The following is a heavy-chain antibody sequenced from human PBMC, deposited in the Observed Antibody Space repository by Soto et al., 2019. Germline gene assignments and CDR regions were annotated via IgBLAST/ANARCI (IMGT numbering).Heavy chain of an antibody. CDR3: ARGRFLEWLLYFGDYYYGMDV. CDR1: GYTFTSYA. Sequence: ASVKVSCKASGYTFTSYAMHWVRQAPGQRLEWMGWINAGNGNTKYSQKFQGRVTITRDTSASTAYMELSSLRSEDTAVYYCARGRFLEWLLYFGDYYYGMDVWGQGTTVTVSS. V-gene: IGHV1-3*01. J-gene: IGHJ6*02. CDR2: INAGNGNT. D-gene: IGHD3-3*01.